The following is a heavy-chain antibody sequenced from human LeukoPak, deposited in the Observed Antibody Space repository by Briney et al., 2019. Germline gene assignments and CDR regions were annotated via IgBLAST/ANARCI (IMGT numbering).Heavy chain of an antibody. CDR3: ARHARHYDILTGYSRRYFDY. J-gene: IGHJ4*02. CDR2: IYYSGST. CDR1: GGSFSGYY. V-gene: IGHV4-34*01. D-gene: IGHD3-9*01. Sequence: PSETLSLTCAVYGGSFSGYYWSWIRQPPGKGLEWIGSIYYSGSTYYNPSLKSRVTISVDTSKNQSSLKLSSVTAADTAVYYCARHARHYDILTGYSRRYFDYWGQGTLVTVSS.